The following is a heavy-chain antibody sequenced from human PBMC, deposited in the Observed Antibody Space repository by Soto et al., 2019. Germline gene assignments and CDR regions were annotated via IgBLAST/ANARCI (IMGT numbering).Heavy chain of an antibody. V-gene: IGHV4-39*01. CDR3: AKGVVPADMSYFDY. CDR1: GGSISSSSYY. J-gene: IGHJ4*02. D-gene: IGHD2-2*01. CDR2: IYYSGST. Sequence: SETLSLTCTVSGGSISSSSYYWGWIRQPPGKGLEWIGSIYYSGSTYYNPSLKCRVTISVDTSKNQFSLKLSSVTAADTAVYYCAKGVVPADMSYFDYWGQGTLVTVSS.